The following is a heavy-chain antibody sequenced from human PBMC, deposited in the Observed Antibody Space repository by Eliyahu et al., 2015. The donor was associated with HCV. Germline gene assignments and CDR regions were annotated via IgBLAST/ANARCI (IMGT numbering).Heavy chain of an antibody. V-gene: IGHV1-69*06. D-gene: IGHD3-10*01. CDR2: IIPIFGTA. CDR1: GGTFTSCA. Sequence: QVQLVQSGAEVKKPGSSVKVSCKASGGTFTSCALRWVRQAPGQGLEWMGGIIPIFGTANYAQKFQGRVTITADKSTSTAYMELSSLRSEDTAVYYCARGVTMVRGGIPYYGMDVWGQGTTVTVSS. J-gene: IGHJ6*02. CDR3: ARGVTMVRGGIPYYGMDV.